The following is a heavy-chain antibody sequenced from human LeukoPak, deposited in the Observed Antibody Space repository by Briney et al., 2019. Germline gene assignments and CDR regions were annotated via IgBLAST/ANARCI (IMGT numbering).Heavy chain of an antibody. CDR2: INHSGST. CDR3: ARVVGKYSSSWYY. V-gene: IGHV4-34*01. Sequence: SETLSLTCAVYGGSFSRYSWSWIRQPPGKGLEWIGAINHSGSTNYNPSLKGRVTISVDTSKNQFSLKLRSVTAADTAVYYCARVVGKYSSSWYYWGQGTLVTVSS. CDR1: GGSFSRYS. D-gene: IGHD6-13*01. J-gene: IGHJ4*02.